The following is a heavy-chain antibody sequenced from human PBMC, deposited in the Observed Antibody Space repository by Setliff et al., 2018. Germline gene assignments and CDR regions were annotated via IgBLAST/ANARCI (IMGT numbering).Heavy chain of an antibody. CDR1: GGSISSYY. D-gene: IGHD3-10*01. J-gene: IGHJ4*02. Sequence: SETLSLTCTVSGGSISSYYWNWIRQPAGKGLEWVGRIYSSGSANYNPPLKSRVTMSADTSKNQFSLKLSSVTAVDTAVYYCAISITLVRGAYWNFDYWGEGALVTVSS. V-gene: IGHV4-4*07. CDR2: IYSSGSA. CDR3: AISITLVRGAYWNFDY.